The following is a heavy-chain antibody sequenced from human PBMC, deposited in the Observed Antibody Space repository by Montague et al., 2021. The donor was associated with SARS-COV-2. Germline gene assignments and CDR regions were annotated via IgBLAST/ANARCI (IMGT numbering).Heavy chain of an antibody. CDR3: ARGSTVTHY. CDR1: GGSFRSCY. CDR2: INHSGST. J-gene: IGHJ4*02. D-gene: IGHD4-17*01. Sequence: SETLSLTCAVYGGSFRSCYCCWFRQPPGTGPVWFWEINHSGSTNYNPSLKSRVTISVDTSKNQFSLKLSPVTAADAAVFYCARGSTVTHYWGQGTLVTVSS. V-gene: IGHV4-34*01.